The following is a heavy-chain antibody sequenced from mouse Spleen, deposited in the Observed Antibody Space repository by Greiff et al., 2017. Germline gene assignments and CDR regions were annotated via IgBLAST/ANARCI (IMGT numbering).Heavy chain of an antibody. CDR3: TRGDDYDGVDY. CDR2: IDPETGGT. D-gene: IGHD2-4*01. V-gene: IGHV1-15*01. Sequence: LVESGAELVRPGASVTLSCKASGYTFTDYEMHWVKQTPVHGLEWIGAIDPETGGTAYNQKFKGKAILTADKSSSTAYMELRSLTSEDSAVYYCTRGDDYDGVDYWGQGTTLTVSS. J-gene: IGHJ2*01. CDR1: GYTFTDYE.